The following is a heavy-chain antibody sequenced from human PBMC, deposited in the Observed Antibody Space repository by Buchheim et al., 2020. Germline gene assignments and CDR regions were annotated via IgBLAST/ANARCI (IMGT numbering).Heavy chain of an antibody. CDR3: ARVLSDYLWRTSHNWFDT. V-gene: IGHV4-59*08. CDR1: NGSISNYY. CDR2: IYYSGTT. Sequence: QVQLQESDPGLVKPSETLSLTCTLSNGSISNYYWSWIRQPPGKGLEWIGYIYYSGTTSYNPSLKSRVTMSVDTSKNQFSLKLKSVTAADTAVYYCARVLSDYLWRTSHNWFDTWGQGTL. J-gene: IGHJ5*02. D-gene: IGHD3-3*01.